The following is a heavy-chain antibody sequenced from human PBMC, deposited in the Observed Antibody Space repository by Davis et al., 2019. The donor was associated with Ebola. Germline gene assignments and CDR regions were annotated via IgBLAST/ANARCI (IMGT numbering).Heavy chain of an antibody. J-gene: IGHJ5*02. CDR3: ARRLKEGELFFNWFDP. CDR1: GYDFTIYW. V-gene: IGHV5-51*01. D-gene: IGHD3-16*01. CDR2: IYPGDSDT. Sequence: GGSLRLSCKGSGYDFTIYWIGWVRQLPGKGLEWMGIIYPGDSDTRYSPSFQGHVTMSADKSISASYLQWSSLKASDTAMYYCARRLKEGELFFNWFDPWGQGTLVTVSS.